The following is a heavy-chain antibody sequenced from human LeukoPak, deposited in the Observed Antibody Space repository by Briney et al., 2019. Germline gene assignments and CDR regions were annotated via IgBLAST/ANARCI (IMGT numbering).Heavy chain of an antibody. V-gene: IGHV3-7*01. D-gene: IGHD3-3*01. Sequence: GGSLRLSCAASGFTFSSYWMGWGRQAPGKGREWVANINREGSEKNYGDSVKGRLTVSRENAMNSLYLQMNSLRVEDTAVYYCARDKEAAVDFWSGYYPLWGQGTLVTVSS. CDR3: ARDKEAAVDFWSGYYPL. CDR1: GFTFSSYW. CDR2: INREGSEK. J-gene: IGHJ4*02.